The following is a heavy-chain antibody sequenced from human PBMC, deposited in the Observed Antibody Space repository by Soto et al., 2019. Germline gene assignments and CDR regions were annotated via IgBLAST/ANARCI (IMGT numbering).Heavy chain of an antibody. CDR2: NYYSGIT. D-gene: IGHD6-6*01. J-gene: IGHJ6*02. CDR1: GGSISSGGYY. V-gene: IGHV4-31*01. Sequence: QVQLQESGPGLGKPSQTRSLTCTVSGGSISSGGYYWTWSRQHPGKGLEWIGYNYYSGITYYNPSLRRPVPISLDTSKNQFSLKLSSVTAADTAVYYCARGSSIAGLYYGMDVWGQGTTVTVSS. CDR3: ARGSSIAGLYYGMDV.